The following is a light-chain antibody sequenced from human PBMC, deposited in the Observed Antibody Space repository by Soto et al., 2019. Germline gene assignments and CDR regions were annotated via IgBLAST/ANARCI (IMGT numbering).Light chain of an antibody. Sequence: EIVLTQSPGTLSLSPGERATLSCRASQSVSSSYLAWYQQKPGQAPRLLIYAASSRATGIPDRFSGSGSGTDFTLTTTRLEPEDFAVYYCQQYGSSSWTFGQGTKVEVK. J-gene: IGKJ1*01. V-gene: IGKV3-20*01. CDR1: QSVSSSY. CDR2: AAS. CDR3: QQYGSSSWT.